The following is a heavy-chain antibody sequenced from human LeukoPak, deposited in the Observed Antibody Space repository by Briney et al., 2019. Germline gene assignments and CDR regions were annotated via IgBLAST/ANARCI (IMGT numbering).Heavy chain of an antibody. J-gene: IGHJ6*03. Sequence: SETLSLTCTVSGYSISTGYYWDWIRQPPGKGLEWIGTFYHGGSTYYNPSLKSRVTISVDTSKNQFSLKLSSVTAADTAVYYCAREHSGYDSHYYYYYMDVWGKGTTVTVSS. CDR1: GYSISTGYY. D-gene: IGHD5-12*01. CDR3: AREHSGYDSHYYYYYMDV. CDR2: FYHGGST. V-gene: IGHV4-38-2*02.